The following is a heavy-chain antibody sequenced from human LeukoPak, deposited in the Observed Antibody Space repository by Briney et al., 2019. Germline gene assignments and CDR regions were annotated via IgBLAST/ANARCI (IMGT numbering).Heavy chain of an antibody. D-gene: IGHD3-16*01. CDR1: GGSISSYY. CDR3: ARDRNLLGDYGMDV. V-gene: IGHV4-59*01. J-gene: IGHJ6*02. CDR2: IYHDGST. Sequence: PSETLSLTCTVSGGSISSYYWNWIRQPPGKGLEWIGYIYHDGSTNYNPSLKSRVTISLDTSKNQFSLKLTSVTAADTAIYYCARDRNLLGDYGMDVWGQGTTVTVSS.